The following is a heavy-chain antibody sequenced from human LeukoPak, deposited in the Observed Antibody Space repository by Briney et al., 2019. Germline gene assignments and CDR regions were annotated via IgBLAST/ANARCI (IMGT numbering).Heavy chain of an antibody. V-gene: IGHV1-18*01. D-gene: IGHD3-10*01. CDR1: GYNFIGYG. CDR3: ARDEFYGSASAGDDGFDM. CDR2: ISGYNGNT. Sequence: ASVKVSCRASGYNFIGYGITWVRQAPGQGLEWMGRISGYNGNTKYAEKFQGRVTMTRDTSTNTAYMELRSLRYDDTGVYYCARDEFYGSASAGDDGFDMWGQGTMVTVSS. J-gene: IGHJ3*02.